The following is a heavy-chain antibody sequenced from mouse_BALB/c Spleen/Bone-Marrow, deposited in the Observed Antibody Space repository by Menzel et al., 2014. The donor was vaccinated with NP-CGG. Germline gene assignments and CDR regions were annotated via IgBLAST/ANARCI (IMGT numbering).Heavy chain of an antibody. J-gene: IGHJ3*01. V-gene: IGHV1S33*01. CDR1: GYTLTSYD. CDR2: IYPGDGST. D-gene: IGHD3-2*01. CDR3: AMTARGGFAY. Sequence: LQESGPELVKPGDLVKISCKASGYTLTSYDINWVKQRPGQGLGWIGWIYPGDGSTKYNEKFKGKATLTADKSSSTAYMQFSSLTSENSAVYFCAMTARGGFAYWGKGTLVTVSA.